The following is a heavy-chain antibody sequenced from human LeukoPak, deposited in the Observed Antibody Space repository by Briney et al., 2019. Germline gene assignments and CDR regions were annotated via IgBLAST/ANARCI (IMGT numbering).Heavy chain of an antibody. CDR2: IYTSGTT. V-gene: IGHV4-4*07. J-gene: IGHJ5*02. CDR1: GGSISSYY. Sequence: SETLSLTCTVSGGSISSYYWSWIRQPAGKGLEWIGRIYTSGTTNYNPSLKSRVTISVGTSKSQFSLKLSSVTAADTAMYYCARNRYYYGSGSYGVPNWFDPWGQGTLVTVSS. D-gene: IGHD3-10*01. CDR3: ARNRYYYGSGSYGVPNWFDP.